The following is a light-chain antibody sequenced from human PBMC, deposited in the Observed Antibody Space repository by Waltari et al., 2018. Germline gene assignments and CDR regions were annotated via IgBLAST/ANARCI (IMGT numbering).Light chain of an antibody. V-gene: IGLV2-14*03. J-gene: IGLJ3*02. CDR3: SSYTSSSTRV. Sequence: QSALTQPASVSGSPGQSITISCTGTSSDVGGYNYVSWYQQHPGQAPKLMIYDVSNRHAGVSNRFSGSKSGNTAALIIPGLQAEDEADYYCSSYTSSSTRVFGGGTKLTVL. CDR1: SSDVGGYNY. CDR2: DVS.